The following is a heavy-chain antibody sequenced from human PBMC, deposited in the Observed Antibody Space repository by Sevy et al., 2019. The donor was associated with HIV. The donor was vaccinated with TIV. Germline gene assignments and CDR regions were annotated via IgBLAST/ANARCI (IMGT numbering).Heavy chain of an antibody. CDR3: TRVEGAADWGMDV. CDR1: GFIFGDYT. J-gene: IGHJ6*02. Sequence: GGSLRLSCSPSGFIFGDYTVSWVRQAPGKGLEWIAFIRGKRNGETKEYAASVRGRFTISRDDSKSIANLQMNSLKTEDTAVYYCTRVEGAADWGMDVWGQGTTVTVSS. V-gene: IGHV3-49*04. D-gene: IGHD1-26*01. CDR2: IRGKRNGETK.